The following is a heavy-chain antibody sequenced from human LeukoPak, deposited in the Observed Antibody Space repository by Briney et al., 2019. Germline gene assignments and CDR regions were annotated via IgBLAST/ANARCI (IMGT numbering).Heavy chain of an antibody. CDR2: IFPADPDT. Sequence: GESLKISCKGSGYSFTSYWIAWVRQMPGKGLQWMGIIFPADPDTRYSPSFQGQVTISADKSISTAYLQWSSLKASDSAMYYCARGDGYDSSGYYPLFDYWGQGTLVTVSS. D-gene: IGHD3-22*01. V-gene: IGHV5-51*01. J-gene: IGHJ4*02. CDR1: GYSFTSYW. CDR3: ARGDGYDSSGYYPLFDY.